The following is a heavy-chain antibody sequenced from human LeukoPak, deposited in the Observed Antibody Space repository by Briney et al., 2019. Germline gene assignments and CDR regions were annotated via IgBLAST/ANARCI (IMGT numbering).Heavy chain of an antibody. D-gene: IGHD3-10*01. CDR2: VSGGGSST. CDR3: ARPEAGFGELLEYFDY. J-gene: IGHJ4*02. V-gene: IGHV3-23*01. CDR1: GFTFSNYA. Sequence: GGSLRLSCVASGFTFSNYAMNWVRQAPGKGLEWVSGVSGGGSSTYYADSVKGRFTISRDNSKNTLYLQMNSLRAEDTAVYYCARPEAGFGELLEYFDYWGQGTLVTVSS.